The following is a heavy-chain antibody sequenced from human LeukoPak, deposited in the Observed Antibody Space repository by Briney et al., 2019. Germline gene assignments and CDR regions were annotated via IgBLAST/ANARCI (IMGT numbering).Heavy chain of an antibody. D-gene: IGHD5/OR15-5a*01. V-gene: IGHV3-23*01. Sequence: GGSLRLSCATSGFTFTSHAMTWVRQAPGKGLERVSGISGTTGRTFYGDSVKGRFTVSRDNSRDTLYLQMNSLRAEDAAVYFCARVACVTVCYYRLDVWGQGTTVTVSS. CDR3: ARVACVTVCYYRLDV. J-gene: IGHJ6*02. CDR1: GFTFTSHA. CDR2: ISGTTGRT.